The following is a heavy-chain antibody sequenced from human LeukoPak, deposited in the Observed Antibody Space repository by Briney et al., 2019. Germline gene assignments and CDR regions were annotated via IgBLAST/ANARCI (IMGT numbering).Heavy chain of an antibody. J-gene: IGHJ4*02. Sequence: SETLSLTCAVYGGSFSGYYWSWIRQPPGKGLEWIGEINHSGSTNYNPSLKGRVTISVDTSKNQFSLKLSSVTAADTAVYYCARSPYAVITTHFDYWGQGTLVTVSS. D-gene: IGHD3-22*01. V-gene: IGHV4-34*01. CDR3: ARSPYAVITTHFDY. CDR1: GGSFSGYY. CDR2: INHSGST.